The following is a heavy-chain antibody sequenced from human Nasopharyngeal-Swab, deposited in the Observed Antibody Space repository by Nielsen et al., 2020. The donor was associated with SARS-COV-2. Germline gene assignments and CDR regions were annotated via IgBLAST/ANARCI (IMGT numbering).Heavy chain of an antibody. CDR2: IYYSGSA. V-gene: IGHV4-39*07. J-gene: IGHJ4*02. Sequence: WIGQPPGKGLEWIGNIYYSGSAYYNPSLKSRVTISVDTSKNQFSLNLISVTAADAAVYYCARVGRVIDYWGQGTLVTVSS. CDR3: ARVGRVIDY. D-gene: IGHD1-14*01.